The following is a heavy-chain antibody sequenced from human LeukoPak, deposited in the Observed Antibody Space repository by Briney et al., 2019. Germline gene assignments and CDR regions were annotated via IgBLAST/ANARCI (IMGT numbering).Heavy chain of an antibody. V-gene: IGHV3-48*04. CDR1: GFTFSSYS. CDR2: ISSSSSTI. CDR3: ARDFLNYYGSGSTPDY. D-gene: IGHD3-10*01. Sequence: GGSLRLSCAASGFTFSSYSMNWVRQAPGKGLEWVSYISSSSSTIYYADSVKGRFTISRDNAKNSLYLQMNSLRAEDTAAYYCARDFLNYYGSGSTPDYWGQGTLVTVSS. J-gene: IGHJ4*02.